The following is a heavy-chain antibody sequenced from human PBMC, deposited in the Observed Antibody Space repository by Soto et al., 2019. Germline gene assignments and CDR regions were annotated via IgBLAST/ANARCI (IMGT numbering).Heavy chain of an antibody. J-gene: IGHJ5*02. D-gene: IGHD6-13*01. V-gene: IGHV1-46*03. Sequence: GASVKVSCKAIGYSFTSYYMNWVRQAPGQGLEWLGIINPAGSVTVYALKLQDRVTVTRDTSTSTVYMELNSLTSEDTAIYYCARDNSRTFPAAPGDKKSDSSGWWFDPWGQGTLVTVSS. CDR3: ARDNSRTFPAAPGDKKSDSSGWWFDP. CDR1: GYSFTSYY. CDR2: INPAGSVT.